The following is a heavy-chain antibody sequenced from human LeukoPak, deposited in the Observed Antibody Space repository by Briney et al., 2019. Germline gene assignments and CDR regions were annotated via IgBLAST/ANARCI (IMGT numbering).Heavy chain of an antibody. D-gene: IGHD2-2*01. V-gene: IGHV4-34*01. Sequence: PSETLSLTCAVYGGSFSGYYWSWIRQPPGKGLEWIGEITHTGSTNYNPSLKSRVTISVDTSKSQFSLKLRSVTAADTAVYYCARGADQLLSLFYFWGRGTPITVSS. J-gene: IGHJ4*02. CDR3: ARGADQLLSLFYF. CDR1: GGSFSGYY. CDR2: ITHTGST.